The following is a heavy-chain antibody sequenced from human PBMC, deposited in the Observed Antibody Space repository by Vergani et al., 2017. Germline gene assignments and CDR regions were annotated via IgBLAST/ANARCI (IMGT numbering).Heavy chain of an antibody. D-gene: IGHD6-19*01. J-gene: IGHJ4*02. V-gene: IGHV1-69*12. CDR3: ARRSSGWGYFDY. CDR2: TIPIFGTA. CDR1: GGTFSSYA. Sequence: QVQLVQSGAEVKKPGSSVKVSCKASGGTFSSYAISWVRQAPGQGLEGMGGTIPIFGTANYAQKFQGRVTINADESTSTAYMELSSLRSEDTAVYYCARRSSGWGYFDYWGQGTLVTVSS.